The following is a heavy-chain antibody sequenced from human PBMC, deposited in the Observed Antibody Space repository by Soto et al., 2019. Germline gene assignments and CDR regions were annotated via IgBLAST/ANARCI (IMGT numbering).Heavy chain of an antibody. J-gene: IGHJ6*02. D-gene: IGHD2-15*01. CDR1: GGTFSTHT. V-gene: IGHV1-69*13. CDR2: IIPISGTT. CDR3: ARGYCSGGNCYSGMDV. Sequence: SVKVSCKASGGTFSTHTIIWVRQAPGHGLEWMGGIIPISGTTYYTQKFLGRVTITADEPTSTAFMELSSLKSEDTAVFYCARGYCSGGNCYSGMDVWGQGTMVTVSS.